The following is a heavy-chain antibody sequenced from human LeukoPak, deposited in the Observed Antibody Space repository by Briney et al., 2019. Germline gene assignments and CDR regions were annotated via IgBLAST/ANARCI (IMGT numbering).Heavy chain of an antibody. Sequence: ASVKVSCKASGDTFSNYAINWVRQAPGQGLEWMGRIIPLFGTTNYAPTFQGRVTITADTSTSTAYMDLNSLKSGDTPTDYCARDGAFVYHYKSGFDLWGQGTLVTVSS. J-gene: IGHJ5*02. D-gene: IGHD5/OR15-5a*01. CDR3: ARDGAFVYHYKSGFDL. V-gene: IGHV1-69*06. CDR2: IIPLFGTT. CDR1: GDTFSNYA.